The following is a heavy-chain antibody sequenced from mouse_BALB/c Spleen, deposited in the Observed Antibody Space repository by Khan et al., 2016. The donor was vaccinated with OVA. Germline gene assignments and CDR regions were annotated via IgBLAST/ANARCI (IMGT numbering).Heavy chain of an antibody. D-gene: IGHD1-1*01. CDR3: TSHGSSYTWFGD. J-gene: IGHJ3*01. Sequence: QVQLQQSGAELAKPGASVKMSCKASGYTFTNYWMHWVKQRPGQGLEWIGYIDPTTGNTEYNQKFKDKATLTADKSSSTAYMQLSSLTSEDSAVYYCTSHGSSYTWFGDWGQGTLVTVSA. CDR1: GYTFTNYW. CDR2: IDPTTGNT. V-gene: IGHV1-7*01.